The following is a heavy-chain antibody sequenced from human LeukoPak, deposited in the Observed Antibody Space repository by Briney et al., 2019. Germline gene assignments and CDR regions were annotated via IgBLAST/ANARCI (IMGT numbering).Heavy chain of an antibody. CDR1: RFTFSSYT. D-gene: IGHD3-22*01. CDR3: AKGVNYYDSSGYYPYYFDY. CDR2: ISGSGGST. Sequence: GGSLRLSCAASRFTFSSYTMSWVRQAPGKGLEWVSTISGSGGSTYYADSVKGRFTISRDNSKNTLFLQMNSLRAEDTAVYYCAKGVNYYDSSGYYPYYFDYWGQGTLVTVSS. V-gene: IGHV3-23*01. J-gene: IGHJ4*02.